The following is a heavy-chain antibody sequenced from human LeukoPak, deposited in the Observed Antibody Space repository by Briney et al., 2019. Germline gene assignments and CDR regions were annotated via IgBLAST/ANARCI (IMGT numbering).Heavy chain of an antibody. J-gene: IGHJ4*02. CDR3: ARGRDSFD. D-gene: IGHD2-21*02. V-gene: IGHV3-48*03. CDR2: INHSGITI. CDR1: GFTFSSYE. Sequence: GGSLRLPCAASGFTFSSYEMNWVRQAPGKGLEWLSYINHSGITIYYADPVKGRFTISRDNAKNSLYLQMNSLRAEDTAVYYCARGRDSFDWGQGTLVSVSS.